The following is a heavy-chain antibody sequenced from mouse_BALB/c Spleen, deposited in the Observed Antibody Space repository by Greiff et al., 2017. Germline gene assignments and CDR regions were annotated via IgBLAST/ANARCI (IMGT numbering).Heavy chain of an antibody. Sequence: EVKLMESGGGLVQPGGSLRLSCATSGFTFTDYYMSWVRQPPGKALEWLGFIRNKANGYTTEYSASVKGRFTISRDNSQSILYLQMNTLRAEDSATYYCARDHYRPSTSYAMDYWGQGTSVTVSS. J-gene: IGHJ4*01. V-gene: IGHV7-3*02. D-gene: IGHD2-14*01. CDR3: ARDHYRPSTSYAMDY. CDR1: GFTFTDYY. CDR2: IRNKANGYTT.